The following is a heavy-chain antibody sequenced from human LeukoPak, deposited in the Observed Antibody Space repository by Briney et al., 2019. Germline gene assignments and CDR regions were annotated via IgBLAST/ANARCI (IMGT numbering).Heavy chain of an antibody. CDR2: ISGSGSST. Sequence: PGGSLRLSCAASGFTFSSYAMSWVRQAPGKGLEWVSAISGSGSSTYYAYAMKGRFIISRDNSKNTLFLQMNSLRAEDTAVYYCAKEVVSRGGTYYDFWSGYSHGNYFDYWGQGTLVTVSS. CDR1: GFTFSSYA. V-gene: IGHV3-23*01. CDR3: AKEVVSRGGTYYDFWSGYSHGNYFDY. J-gene: IGHJ4*02. D-gene: IGHD3-3*01.